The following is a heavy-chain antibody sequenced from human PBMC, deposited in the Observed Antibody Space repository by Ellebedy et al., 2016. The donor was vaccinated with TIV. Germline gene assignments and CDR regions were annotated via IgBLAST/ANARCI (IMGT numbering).Heavy chain of an antibody. V-gene: IGHV1-18*04. J-gene: IGHJ5*02. D-gene: IGHD3-10*01. Sequence: AASVKVSCKASGFTFAGYYIHWVRQAPGQGLEWMGWISAYNGNTNYAQKLQGRVTMTTDTSTSTAYMELRSLRSDDTAVYYCARDPDPQIGEMSLWFDPWGQGTLVTVSS. CDR1: GFTFAGYY. CDR2: ISAYNGNT. CDR3: ARDPDPQIGEMSLWFDP.